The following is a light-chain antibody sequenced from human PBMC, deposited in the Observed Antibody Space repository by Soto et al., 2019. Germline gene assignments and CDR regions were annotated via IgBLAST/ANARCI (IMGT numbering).Light chain of an antibody. V-gene: IGKV3-15*01. J-gene: IGKJ2*01. Sequence: EIVMTQAPATLSVSPGERATLSCRASHSVSGGLAWYQQKPGQAPRLLSYRASISVTGIPARFSGSGSGTEFTLTISSLQSEDFAVYYCQQNNNWPYTFGQGTKLEIK. CDR1: HSVSGG. CDR2: RAS. CDR3: QQNNNWPYT.